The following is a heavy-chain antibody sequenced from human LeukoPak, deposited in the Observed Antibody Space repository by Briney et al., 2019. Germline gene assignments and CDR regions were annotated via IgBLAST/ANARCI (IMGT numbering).Heavy chain of an antibody. CDR2: IYFSGST. D-gene: IGHD6-19*01. J-gene: IGHJ5*01. CDR3: ARGKWLVQGWFES. V-gene: IGHV4-39*01. Sequence: KTSETLSLTCTVSGGSITSSSYYWGWIRQPPGKGLEWIGSIYFSGSTYYNPSLKSRVTISVDTSKNQFSLKLTSVTAADTAVYYCARGKWLVQGWFESWGQGTLVTVSS. CDR1: GGSITSSSYY.